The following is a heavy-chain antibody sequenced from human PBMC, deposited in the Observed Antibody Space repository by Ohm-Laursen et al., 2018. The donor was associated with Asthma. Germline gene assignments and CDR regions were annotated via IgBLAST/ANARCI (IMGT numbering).Heavy chain of an antibody. CDR2: IWYDGSNK. V-gene: IGHV3-33*08. J-gene: IGHJ6*02. CDR3: ARDGGVGYYGMDA. CDR1: GFTFSSYG. D-gene: IGHD3-16*01. Sequence: SLRLSCAAPGFTFSSYGMHWVRQAPGKGLEWVAVIWYDGSNKYYADSVKGRFTISRDNSKNTLYLQMNSLRAEDTAAYYCARDGGVGYYGMDAWGQGTTVTVSS.